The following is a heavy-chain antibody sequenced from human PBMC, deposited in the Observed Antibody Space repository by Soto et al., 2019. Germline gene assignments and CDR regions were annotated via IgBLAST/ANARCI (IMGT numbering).Heavy chain of an antibody. CDR3: ARVKVPASILGAFDL. V-gene: IGHV1-18*01. Sequence: ASVKVSCKASGYTFSTYGITWVRQAPGQGLDWMGWINPFKGDTNSAARFQDRVTMTTDTSTRTAYMELRSLRSDDTAVYYCARVKVPASILGAFDLWGPGTLVT. J-gene: IGHJ3*01. D-gene: IGHD2-2*02. CDR2: INPFKGDT. CDR1: GYTFSTYG.